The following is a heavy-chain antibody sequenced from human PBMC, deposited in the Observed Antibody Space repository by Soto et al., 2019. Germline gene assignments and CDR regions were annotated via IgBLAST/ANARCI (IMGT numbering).Heavy chain of an antibody. J-gene: IGHJ4*02. CDR2: TYYRSKWYN. V-gene: IGHV6-1*01. CDR3: YRERGGGRGWYFEY. CDR1: GDSVSSNSAA. Sequence: QVQLQQSGPGLVKPSQTLSLTCAISGDSVSSNSAAWNWIRQSPSRGLEWLGRTYYRSKWYNDYAVSEKNKITINPDTTKNPFSMQLNSVYPEAAAVYYCYRERGGGRGWYFEYWGQGPLVTVSS. D-gene: IGHD6-19*01.